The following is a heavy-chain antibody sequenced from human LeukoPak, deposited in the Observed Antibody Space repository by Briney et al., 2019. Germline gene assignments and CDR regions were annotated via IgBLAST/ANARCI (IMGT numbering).Heavy chain of an antibody. V-gene: IGHV4-61*02. J-gene: IGHJ4*02. Sequence: SSETLSLTCTVSGGSISSSSYYWSWIRQPAGKGLEWIGRIYTSGSTNYNPSLKSRVTMSVDTSKNQFSLKLSSVTAADTAVYYCAREKPHFDYWGQGTLVTVSS. CDR3: AREKPHFDY. CDR2: IYTSGST. CDR1: GGSISSSSYY.